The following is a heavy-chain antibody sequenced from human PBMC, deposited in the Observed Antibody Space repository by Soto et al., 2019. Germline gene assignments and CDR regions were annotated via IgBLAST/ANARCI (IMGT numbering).Heavy chain of an antibody. J-gene: IGHJ4*02. Sequence: GGSLRLSCAASGFTFSSYAMHWVRQAPGKGLEWVAVISYDGSNKYYADSVKGRFTISRDNCKNTLYLQMNSLRAEDTAVYYCARLKRDYYDSSGYYDYWGQGTLVTVSS. CDR1: GFTFSSYA. CDR2: ISYDGSNK. V-gene: IGHV3-30-3*01. CDR3: ARLKRDYYDSSGYYDY. D-gene: IGHD3-22*01.